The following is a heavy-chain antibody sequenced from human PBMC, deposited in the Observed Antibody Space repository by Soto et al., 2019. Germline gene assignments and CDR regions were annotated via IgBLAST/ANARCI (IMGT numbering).Heavy chain of an antibody. CDR1: GYTFTSYG. V-gene: IGHV1-18*01. J-gene: IGHJ4*02. Sequence: ASVKVSCKASGYTFTSYGISRVRQAPGQGLEWMGWISAYNGNTNYAQKLQGRVTMTTDTSTSTAYMELRSLRSDDTAVYYCARAACVGGSCYESDYWGQGTLVTVS. CDR2: ISAYNGNT. D-gene: IGHD2-15*01. CDR3: ARAACVGGSCYESDY.